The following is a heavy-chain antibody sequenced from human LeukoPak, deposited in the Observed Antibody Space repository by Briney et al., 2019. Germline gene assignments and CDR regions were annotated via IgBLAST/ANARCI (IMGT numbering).Heavy chain of an antibody. CDR3: ARLSSSSYFDY. D-gene: IGHD6-6*01. CDR1: GFSLHDYA. CDR2: IYYSGST. Sequence: LRLSCAASGFSLHDYAMHWVRQGPGKGLEWIGYIYYSGSTNYNPSLKSRVTISVDTSKNQLSLKLSSVTAADTAVYYCARLSSSSYFDYWGQGTLVTVSS. V-gene: IGHV4-59*01. J-gene: IGHJ4*02.